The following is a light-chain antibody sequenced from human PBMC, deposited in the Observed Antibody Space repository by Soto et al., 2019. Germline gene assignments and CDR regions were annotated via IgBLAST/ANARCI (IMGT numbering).Light chain of an antibody. Sequence: VLPQSPATLSLSPGKRATLSCRASQSVNSYLAWYQQNPGQAPRLLIHDASNRATGIPARFSGSGSGTDFTLTISCLEPEDFAVYYCPQRSNWPLTFCGGTKVDI. CDR1: QSVNSY. J-gene: IGKJ4*01. V-gene: IGKV3-11*01. CDR2: DAS. CDR3: PQRSNWPLT.